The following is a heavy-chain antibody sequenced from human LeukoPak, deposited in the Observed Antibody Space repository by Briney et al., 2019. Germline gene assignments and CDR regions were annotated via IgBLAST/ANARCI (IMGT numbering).Heavy chain of an antibody. J-gene: IGHJ3*02. D-gene: IGHD3-3*01. Sequence: SETLSLTCTVSDGSISSYYWSWIRQPAGKGLEWIGRIYTSGSTNYNPSLKSRVTMSVDTSKNQFSLKLSSVTAADTAVYYCARNDFWSGNDAFDIWGQGTMVTVSS. V-gene: IGHV4-4*07. CDR3: ARNDFWSGNDAFDI. CDR2: IYTSGST. CDR1: DGSISSYY.